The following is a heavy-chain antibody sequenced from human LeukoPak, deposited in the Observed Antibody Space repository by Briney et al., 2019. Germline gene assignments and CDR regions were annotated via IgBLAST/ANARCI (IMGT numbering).Heavy chain of an antibody. D-gene: IGHD3-16*01. CDR1: GFTFSDYY. CDR3: AGVMRGAFDI. J-gene: IGHJ3*02. CDR2: ISGSGGST. V-gene: IGHV3-23*01. Sequence: GGSLRLSCAASGFTFSDYYMSWVRQAPGKGLEWVSAISGSGGSTYYADSVKGRFTISRDNSKNTPYLQMNSLRAEDTAVYYCAGVMRGAFDIWGQGTLVTVSS.